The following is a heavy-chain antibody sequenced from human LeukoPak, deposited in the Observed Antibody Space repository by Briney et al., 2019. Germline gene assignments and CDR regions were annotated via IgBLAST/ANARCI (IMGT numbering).Heavy chain of an antibody. Sequence: PLETLSLTCTVSGGSISSYYWSWIRQPPGKGLEWIGYIYYSGSTNYNPSLKSRVTISVDTSKNQFSLKLSSVTAADTAVYYCARLLRFRYYYYYMDVWGKGTTVTISS. V-gene: IGHV4-59*12. CDR2: IYYSGST. CDR3: ARLLRFRYYYYYMDV. J-gene: IGHJ6*03. D-gene: IGHD2-21*01. CDR1: GGSISSYY.